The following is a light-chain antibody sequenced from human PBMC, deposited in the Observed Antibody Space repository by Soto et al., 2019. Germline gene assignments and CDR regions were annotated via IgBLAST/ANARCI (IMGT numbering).Light chain of an antibody. V-gene: IGKV3-15*01. CDR3: QQYNTWPLT. J-gene: IGKJ5*01. CDR1: QSVSSN. Sequence: EIVMTQSPATLSVSPGEKATLSCRASQSVSSNLAWYQQKPGQAPRLLIYETSTWDTGIPARFSGSGSGTEFTLTISSLQSEDFAVYYCQQYNTWPLTFGQGTRLEIK. CDR2: ETS.